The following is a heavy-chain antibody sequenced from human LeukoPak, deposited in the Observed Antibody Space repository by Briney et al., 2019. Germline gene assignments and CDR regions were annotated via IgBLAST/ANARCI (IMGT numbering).Heavy chain of an antibody. V-gene: IGHV4-34*01. CDR3: ARSSLGYAQGRFDP. CDR1: GGSFSGYY. D-gene: IGHD2-2*01. CDR2: INHSGST. J-gene: IGHJ5*02. Sequence: KPSETLSLTCAVYGGSFSGYYWSWIRQPPGKGLEWIGEINHSGSTNYNPTLKSRVTISVDTSKNQFSLKLSSVTAADTAVYYCARSSLGYAQGRFDPWGQGTLVTVSS.